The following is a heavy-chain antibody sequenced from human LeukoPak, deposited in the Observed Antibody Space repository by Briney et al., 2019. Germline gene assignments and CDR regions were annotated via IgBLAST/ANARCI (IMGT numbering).Heavy chain of an antibody. CDR1: GGSISSYY. D-gene: IGHD3-22*01. CDR2: IYTSGST. V-gene: IGHV4-4*07. CDR3: ARDRYYYDSSGYNRDAFDI. J-gene: IGHJ3*02. Sequence: SETLSLTCTVSGGSISSYYWSWIRQPAGKGLEWIGRIYTSGSTNYNPSLKSRVTISVDTSKNQFSLKLSSVTAADTAVYYCARDRYYYDSSGYNRDAFDIWGQGTMVTVSS.